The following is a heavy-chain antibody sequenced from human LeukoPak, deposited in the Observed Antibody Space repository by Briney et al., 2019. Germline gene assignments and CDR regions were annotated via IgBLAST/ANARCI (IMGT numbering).Heavy chain of an antibody. D-gene: IGHD1-1*01. CDR1: GGSIRSSYY. J-gene: IGHJ5*02. V-gene: IGHV4-31*03. CDR3: ATIRTGANWYDP. Sequence: PSETLSLTCTVSGGSIRSSYYWSWIRQHPGEGLELIGFIYYSGHTYYNPSLKSRVSISLDASKSQISLKLSSATAADTAIYYCATIRTGANWYDPWGQGTLVTVSS. CDR2: IYYSGHT.